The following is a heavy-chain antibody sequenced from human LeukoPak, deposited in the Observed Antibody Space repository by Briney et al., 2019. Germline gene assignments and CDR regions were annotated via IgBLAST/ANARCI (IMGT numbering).Heavy chain of an antibody. Sequence: GGSLRLSCVASGLTVSGHWMHWVRQAPGKGLEWVSVIYSGGSTYYADSVKGRFTISRDNSKNTLYLQMNSLRAEDTAVYYCARDGEYGSVADYWGQGTLVTVSS. V-gene: IGHV3-53*01. D-gene: IGHD3-10*01. J-gene: IGHJ4*02. CDR2: IYSGGST. CDR1: GLTVSGHW. CDR3: ARDGEYGSVADY.